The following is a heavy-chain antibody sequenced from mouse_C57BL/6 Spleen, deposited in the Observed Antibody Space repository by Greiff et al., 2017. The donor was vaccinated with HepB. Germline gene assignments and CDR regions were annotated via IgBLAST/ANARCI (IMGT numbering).Heavy chain of an antibody. CDR1: GYSFTGYY. CDR2: INPSTGGT. V-gene: IGHV1-42*01. CDR3: ARPLPDYYYGSLDY. D-gene: IGHD1-1*01. Sequence: EVQLQQSGPELVKPGASVKISCKASGYSFTGYYMNWVKQSPEKSLEWIGEINPSTGGTTYNQKFKAKATLTVDKSSSTAYMQLKSLTSEDSAVYYCARPLPDYYYGSLDYWGQGTTLTVSS. J-gene: IGHJ2*01.